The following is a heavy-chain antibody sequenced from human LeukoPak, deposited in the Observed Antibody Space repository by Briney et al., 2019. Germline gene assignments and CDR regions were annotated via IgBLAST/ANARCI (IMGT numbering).Heavy chain of an antibody. Sequence: GGSLRLSCAASGFTFSSYAMSWVRQAPGKGLEWVSAISGRGDYIYYADSVKGRFTFSRDNSKNTLYLQMNSLRAEDTALYYCVRQGGQTGDIVVVPAATSFDYWGQGTLVTVS. CDR1: GFTFSSYA. CDR3: VRQGGQTGDIVVVPAATSFDY. CDR2: ISGRGDYI. J-gene: IGHJ4*02. D-gene: IGHD2-2*01. V-gene: IGHV3-23*01.